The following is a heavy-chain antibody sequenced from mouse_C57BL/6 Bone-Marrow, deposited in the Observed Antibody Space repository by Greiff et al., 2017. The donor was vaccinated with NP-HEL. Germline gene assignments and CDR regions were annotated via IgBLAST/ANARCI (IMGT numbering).Heavy chain of an antibody. V-gene: IGHV7-1*01. CDR2: SRNKANDYTT. Sequence: EVNVVESGGGLVQSGRSLRLSCATSGFTFSDFYMEWVRQAPGKGLEWIAASRNKANDYTTEYSASVKGRFIVSRDTSQSILYLQMNALRAEDTAIYYCARGDYDKYFDVWGTGTTVTVSS. J-gene: IGHJ1*03. CDR1: GFTFSDFY. D-gene: IGHD2-4*01. CDR3: ARGDYDKYFDV.